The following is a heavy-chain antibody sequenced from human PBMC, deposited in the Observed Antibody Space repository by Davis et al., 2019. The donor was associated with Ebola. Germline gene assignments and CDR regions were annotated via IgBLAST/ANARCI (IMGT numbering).Heavy chain of an antibody. CDR1: GYTFSYY. Sequence: ASVKVSCKASGYTFSYYIHWVRQAPGQGLEWMGIINPSGARTSYAQNFQGRVTVTRDTSTSTVYMDLSSLRSDDTAVYCCASSRAPPGIAATGIFDFWGQGTRVTVSS. CDR3: ASSRAPPGIAATGIFDF. CDR2: INPSGART. V-gene: IGHV1-46*01. J-gene: IGHJ4*02. D-gene: IGHD6-25*01.